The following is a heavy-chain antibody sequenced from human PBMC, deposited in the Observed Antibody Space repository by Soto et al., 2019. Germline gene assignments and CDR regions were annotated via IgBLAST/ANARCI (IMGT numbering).Heavy chain of an antibody. CDR2: LHSDGWTT. J-gene: IGHJ6*02. CDR1: GYIFSSYW. CDR3: ARQLPNAIRGGHYYSYGMDV. D-gene: IGHD2-8*01. Sequence: GSLRLSCAASGYIFSSYWMHWVRQAPGKGLVWVSLLHSDGWTTSYADSVKGRFTISRDNAKNTLYLQMNSLRAEDTAVYYCARQLPNAIRGGHYYSYGMDVWGQGTTVTVYS. V-gene: IGHV3-74*01.